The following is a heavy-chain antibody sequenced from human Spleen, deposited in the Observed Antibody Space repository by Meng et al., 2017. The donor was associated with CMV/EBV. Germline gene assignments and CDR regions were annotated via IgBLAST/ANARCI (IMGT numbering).Heavy chain of an antibody. CDR1: GFTFSSFG. Sequence: GESLKISCAASGFTFSSFGMYWVRQAPGKGLEWVAGIWYDGSNKYYEDSAKGRFTISRDNSRGTLQLQMNSLRVEDTAVYYCVKGDGLVAHGGDFWGQGALVTVS. CDR3: VKGDGLVAHGGDF. J-gene: IGHJ4*02. D-gene: IGHD2-8*02. V-gene: IGHV3-33*06. CDR2: IWYDGSNK.